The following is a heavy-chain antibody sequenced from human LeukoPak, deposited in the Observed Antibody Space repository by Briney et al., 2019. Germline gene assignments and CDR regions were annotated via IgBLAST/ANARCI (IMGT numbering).Heavy chain of an antibody. CDR1: GFTFSAST. CDR2: IRSKANNYAT. Sequence: GGSLKLSCAASGFTFSASTMHWVRQASGKGLEWVGRIRSKANNYATAYAASVKGRFTISRDDSKNTAYLQMNSLETEDTAVYYCTTVDTTMVWGQGTLVTVSS. V-gene: IGHV3-73*01. D-gene: IGHD5-18*01. J-gene: IGHJ4*02. CDR3: TTVDTTMV.